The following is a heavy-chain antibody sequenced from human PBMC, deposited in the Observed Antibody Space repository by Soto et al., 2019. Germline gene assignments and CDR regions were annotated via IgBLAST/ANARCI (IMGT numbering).Heavy chain of an antibody. CDR1: GGSISSYY. D-gene: IGHD6-6*01. J-gene: IGHJ6*02. CDR3: ARVRIAARTGAYGMDV. V-gene: IGHV4-4*07. Sequence: SETLSLTCTASGGSISSYYWSWIRQPAGKGLEWIGRIYTSGSTNYNPSLKSRVTMSVDTSKNQFSLKLSSVTAADTAVYYCARVRIAARTGAYGMDVWGQGTTVTVSS. CDR2: IYTSGST.